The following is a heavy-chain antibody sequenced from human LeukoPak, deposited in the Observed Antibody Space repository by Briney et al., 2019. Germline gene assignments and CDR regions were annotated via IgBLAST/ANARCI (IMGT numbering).Heavy chain of an antibody. J-gene: IGHJ6*03. CDR2: IYHSGKT. CDR1: GGSISPYY. Sequence: SETLSLTCTVSGGSISPYYWSWIRQSPGKGLEWIGYIYHSGKTYYNPSLKSRITISVDTSKNQFSLKVTSVTAADTAVYYCARDWGVTGRPGYMDVRGKGTTVTVSS. D-gene: IGHD6-6*01. CDR3: ARDWGVTGRPGYMDV. V-gene: IGHV4-59*01.